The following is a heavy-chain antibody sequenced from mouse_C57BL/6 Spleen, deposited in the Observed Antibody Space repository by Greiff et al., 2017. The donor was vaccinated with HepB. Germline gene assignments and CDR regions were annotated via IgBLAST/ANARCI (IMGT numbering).Heavy chain of an antibody. D-gene: IGHD1-1*01. J-gene: IGHJ3*01. V-gene: IGHV5-9-1*02. Sequence: EVMLVESGEGLVKPGGSLKLSCAASGFTFSSYAMSWVRQTPEKRLEWVAYISSGGDYIYYADTVKGRFTISRDNARNTLYLQMSSLKSEDTAMYYCTTFELITTVVATEGFAYWGQGTPVTVSA. CDR3: TTFELITTVVATEGFAY. CDR1: GFTFSSYA. CDR2: ISSGGDYI.